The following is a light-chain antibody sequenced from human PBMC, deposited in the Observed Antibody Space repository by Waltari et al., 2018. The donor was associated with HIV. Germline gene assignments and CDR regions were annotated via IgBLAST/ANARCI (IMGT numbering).Light chain of an antibody. Sequence: DIVMTQSPDSLAVSLGERATNKCKSSQSVLHGSSNRDSLAWYQQKPGQPPRLLIYWASTRESGVPDRFSGSGSGTDFTLTISGLQTEDVAVYYCQQYSDTFVTFGGGTRVEI. CDR3: QQYSDTFVT. V-gene: IGKV4-1*01. J-gene: IGKJ4*01. CDR2: WAS. CDR1: QSVLHGSSNRDS.